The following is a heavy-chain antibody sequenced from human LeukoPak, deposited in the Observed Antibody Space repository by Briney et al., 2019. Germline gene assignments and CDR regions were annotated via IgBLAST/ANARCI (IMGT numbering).Heavy chain of an antibody. J-gene: IGHJ3*02. V-gene: IGHV3-73*01. CDR2: IRSKANSYAT. CDR1: GFTFSGSA. D-gene: IGHD4-17*01. Sequence: GGSLRLSCAASGFTFSGSAMHWVRQASGKGLEWVGRIRSKANSYATAYAASVKGRFTISRDVSKNTAYLQMNSLKTEDTAVYYCAKYPDYGDYVDAFDIWGQGTMVTVSS. CDR3: AKYPDYGDYVDAFDI.